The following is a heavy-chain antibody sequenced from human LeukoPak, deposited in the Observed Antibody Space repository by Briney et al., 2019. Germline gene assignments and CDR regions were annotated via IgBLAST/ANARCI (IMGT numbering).Heavy chain of an antibody. CDR1: GFTLIDHN. CDR3: ARAPSGLDY. CDR2: TTNKAHSYTT. J-gene: IGHJ4*02. D-gene: IGHD2-15*01. Sequence: GGSLRLSCAVSGFTLIDHNMDWVRQSPGRGLEWVGRTTNKAHSYTTEYAASVKGRFTISRDDSQNSLYLQMNSLKTEDTAVYYCARAPSGLDYWGQGILVTVSS. V-gene: IGHV3-72*01.